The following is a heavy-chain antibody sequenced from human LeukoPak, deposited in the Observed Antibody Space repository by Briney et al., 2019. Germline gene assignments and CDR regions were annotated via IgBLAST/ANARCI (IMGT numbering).Heavy chain of an antibody. Sequence: GASVKVSCKASGGTFSSYAISWVRQAPGQGLEWMGRIIPIFGTAHYAQKFQGRVTITTDESTSTAYMELSSLRSEDTAVYYCARERGIMTTEVEYDYWGQGTLVTVSS. CDR2: IIPIFGTA. D-gene: IGHD4-11*01. CDR3: ARERGIMTTEVEYDY. CDR1: GGTFSSYA. V-gene: IGHV1-69*05. J-gene: IGHJ4*02.